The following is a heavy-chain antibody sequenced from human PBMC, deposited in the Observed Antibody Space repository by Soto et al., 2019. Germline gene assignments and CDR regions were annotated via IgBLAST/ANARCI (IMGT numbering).Heavy chain of an antibody. V-gene: IGHV4-38-2*01. D-gene: IGHD3-10*01. Sequence: PSETLSLTCAVSGYSISGGYHWSWIRQPPGKGLEWIASIFRSGASHYSPSLKSRGTISVDTSKNQFSLKLISVTAADTAVYYCARARGADRPNWFDPWGQGTQVTVSS. CDR1: GYSISGGYH. J-gene: IGHJ5*02. CDR3: ARARGADRPNWFDP. CDR2: IFRSGAS.